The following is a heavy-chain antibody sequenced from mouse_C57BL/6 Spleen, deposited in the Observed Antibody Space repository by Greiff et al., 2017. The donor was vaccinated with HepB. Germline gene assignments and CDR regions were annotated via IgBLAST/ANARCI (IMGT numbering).Heavy chain of an antibody. CDR2: ISYSGST. D-gene: IGHD4-1*01. V-gene: IGHV3-1*01. CDR1: GYSITSGYD. J-gene: IGHJ1*03. Sequence: EVQLQQSGPGMVKPSQSLSLTCTVTGYSITSGYDWHWIRHFPGNKLEWMGYISYSGSTNYNPSLKSRISITHDTSKNHFFLKLNSVTTEDTATYYCAREKLGLGYFDVWGTGTTVTVSS. CDR3: AREKLGLGYFDV.